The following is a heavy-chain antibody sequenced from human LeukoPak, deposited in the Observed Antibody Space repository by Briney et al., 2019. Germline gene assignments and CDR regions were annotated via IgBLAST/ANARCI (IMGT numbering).Heavy chain of an antibody. CDR2: IRFDGSNQ. CDR1: GFSFSSYG. V-gene: IGHV3-30*02. D-gene: IGHD4-17*01. J-gene: IGHJ4*02. Sequence: GGSLRLSCAASGFSFSSYGMHWVRQAPGKGLEWVAFIRFDGSNQYYTDSVKGRFTISRDNSKNTLYLQMNSLRAEDTAVYYCARDIDYYGDYIPYWGQGTLVTVSS. CDR3: ARDIDYYGDYIPY.